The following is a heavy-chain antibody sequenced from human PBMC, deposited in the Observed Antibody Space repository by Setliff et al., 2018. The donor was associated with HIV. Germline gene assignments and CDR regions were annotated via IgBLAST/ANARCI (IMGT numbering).Heavy chain of an antibody. J-gene: IGHJ3*01. CDR2: MTASGSNI. CDR1: GFTFSNAW. CDR3: TRSGFSSGPADALDV. V-gene: IGHV3-11*01. Sequence: PGGSLRLSCAASGFTFSNAWMSWVRQAPGKGLEWVSYMTASGSNIYYADSVKGRFTISRDNFMNTLYLQMSGLNVEDTALYYCTRSGFSSGPADALDVWGQGTMVT. D-gene: IGHD3-22*01.